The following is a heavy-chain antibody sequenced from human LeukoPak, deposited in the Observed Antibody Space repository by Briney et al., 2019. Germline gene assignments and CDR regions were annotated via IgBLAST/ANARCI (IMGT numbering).Heavy chain of an antibody. D-gene: IGHD2-2*01. J-gene: IGHJ6*02. CDR2: ISGSGGST. V-gene: IGHV3-23*01. Sequence: GGSLRLSCAASGFTFSSYGMTWVRQAPGKGLEWASGISGSGGSTYYADPVKGRFTISRDNSKNTLYLQMNSLRAEDTAVYYCAKAYCTSSSCSLDYYGLDVWGQGTTVTVSS. CDR1: GFTFSSYG. CDR3: AKAYCTSSSCSLDYYGLDV.